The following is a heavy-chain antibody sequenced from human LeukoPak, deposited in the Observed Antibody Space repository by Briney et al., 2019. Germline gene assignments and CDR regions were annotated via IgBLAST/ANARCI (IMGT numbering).Heavy chain of an antibody. D-gene: IGHD6-13*01. CDR1: GFTVSSNY. J-gene: IGHJ4*02. CDR3: ARETPYSSSWTVFDY. Sequence: PGGSLRLSCAASGFTVSSNYMSWVRQAPGKGREWVAYITISTGIIYYADSVKGRFTISRDNAKNSLYLQMNSLRAEDTAVYYCARETPYSSSWTVFDYWGQGTLVTVSS. CDR2: ITISTGII. V-gene: IGHV3-48*01.